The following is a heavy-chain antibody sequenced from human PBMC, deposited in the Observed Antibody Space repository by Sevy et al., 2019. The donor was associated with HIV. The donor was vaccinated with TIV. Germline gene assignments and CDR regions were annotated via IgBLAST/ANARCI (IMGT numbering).Heavy chain of an antibody. J-gene: IGHJ6*02. CDR3: DTKSTPLYYYALDV. D-gene: IGHD2-8*01. CDR1: GFTVSSNY. CDR2: IYSGEYT. Sequence: GGSLRLSCAASGFTVSSNYMSWVRQAPGKGLEWVSVIYSGEYTYYADSVKGRFTISRDISKNTLNLQMNSLRAEDTALYYRDTKSTPLYYYALDVWGQGTTVTVSS. V-gene: IGHV3-53*01.